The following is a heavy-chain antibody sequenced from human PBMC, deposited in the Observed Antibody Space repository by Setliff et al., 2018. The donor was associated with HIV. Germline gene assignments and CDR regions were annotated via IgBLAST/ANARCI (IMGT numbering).Heavy chain of an antibody. J-gene: IGHJ3*02. CDR1: GDTFTTYV. CDR3: AITSRGYSLQRGGAFDI. D-gene: IGHD3-22*01. CDR2: RSPIFSTT. Sequence: SVKVSCKGSGDTFTTYVVGWVRQAPGQGLEWMGGRSPIFSTTNYAQKFQGRVTITTGESTSRAYMELSSLRSEDTAVYYCAITSRGYSLQRGGAFDIWGQGTLVTVSS. V-gene: IGHV1-69*05.